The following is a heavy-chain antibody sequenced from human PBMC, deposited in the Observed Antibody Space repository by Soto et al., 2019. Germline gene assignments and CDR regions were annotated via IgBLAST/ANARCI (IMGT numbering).Heavy chain of an antibody. Sequence: GGSLRLSCAASGFTFSGSAMHWVRQASGKGLEWVGRIRSKANSYATAYAASVKGRFTISRDDSKNTAYLQMNSLKTEDTAVFFCISLSGGGSYGYVFAIWGQGTMVPVSS. CDR2: IRSKANSYAT. CDR1: GFTFSGSA. J-gene: IGHJ3*02. CDR3: ISLSGGGSYGYVFAI. D-gene: IGHD3-10*01. V-gene: IGHV3-73*01.